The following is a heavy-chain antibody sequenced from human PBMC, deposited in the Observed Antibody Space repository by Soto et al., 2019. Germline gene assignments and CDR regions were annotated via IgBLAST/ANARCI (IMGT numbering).Heavy chain of an antibody. CDR1: GFTFSSYA. Sequence: GGSLRLSCAASGFTFSSYAMHWVRQAPGKGLEWVAVISYDGSNKYYADSVKGRFTISRDNSKNTLYLQMNSLRAEDTAVYYCARENCSSTSCYADFGGFDPWGQGTLVTVSS. CDR2: ISYDGSNK. CDR3: ARENCSSTSCYADFGGFDP. V-gene: IGHV3-30-3*01. D-gene: IGHD2-2*01. J-gene: IGHJ5*02.